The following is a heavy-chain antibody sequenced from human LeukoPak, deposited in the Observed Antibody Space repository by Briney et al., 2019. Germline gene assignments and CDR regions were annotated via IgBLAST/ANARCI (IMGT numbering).Heavy chain of an antibody. Sequence: SVKVSCKASGGTFSSYAISWVRQAPGQGLEWMGRIIPIFGTANYAQKFQGRVTITTDESTSTAYMELSGLRSEDTAVYYCARDRIAAAGNFDYWGQGTLVTVSS. J-gene: IGHJ4*02. V-gene: IGHV1-69*05. D-gene: IGHD6-13*01. CDR1: GGTFSSYA. CDR2: IIPIFGTA. CDR3: ARDRIAAAGNFDY.